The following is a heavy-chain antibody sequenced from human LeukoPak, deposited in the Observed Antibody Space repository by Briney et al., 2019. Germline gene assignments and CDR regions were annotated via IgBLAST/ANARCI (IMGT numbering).Heavy chain of an antibody. V-gene: IGHV3-30*02. CDR2: IRYDGSKK. D-gene: IGHD2-2*01. CDR1: GFSFNNHG. J-gene: IGHJ3*02. CDR3: AKDLCSSSSCYLDI. Sequence: GGSLRLSCAASGFSFNNHGMHCVRQSPGRGLEWVAFIRYDGSKKYYGDSVKGGCTISRENSKNTLYLQVNSLRVEDTAVYYCAKDLCSSSSCYLDIWGQGAMVTVSS.